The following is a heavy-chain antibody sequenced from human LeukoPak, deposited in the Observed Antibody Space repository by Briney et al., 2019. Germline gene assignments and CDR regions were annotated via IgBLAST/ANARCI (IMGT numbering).Heavy chain of an antibody. CDR1: GFTFSSYT. D-gene: IGHD1-26*01. J-gene: IGHJ4*02. CDR2: ISRSGDYI. V-gene: IGHV3-21*01. CDR3: AKDRLVGGSDRHPLDY. Sequence: PGGSLRLSCAASGFTFSSYTMTWVRQAPGKGLEWVSSISRSGDYIFYADSVRGRFTISRDNAKNPLYLQMTSLRAEDTAVYYCAKDRLVGGSDRHPLDYRGQGTLVTVSS.